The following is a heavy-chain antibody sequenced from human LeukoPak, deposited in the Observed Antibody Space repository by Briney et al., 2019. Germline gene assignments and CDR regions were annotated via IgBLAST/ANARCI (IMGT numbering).Heavy chain of an antibody. J-gene: IGHJ4*02. CDR2: IYYSGSA. Sequence: PSETLSLTCTVSGGSISSYQWSWIRQPPGKGLEWIGNIYYSGSANYNPSLKSRVTISVDTSKNQFSLKLSSVTAADTAVYYCARLTYYYDSVFDYWGQGTLVTVSS. CDR1: GGSISSYQ. CDR3: ARLTYYYDSVFDY. D-gene: IGHD3-22*01. V-gene: IGHV4-59*08.